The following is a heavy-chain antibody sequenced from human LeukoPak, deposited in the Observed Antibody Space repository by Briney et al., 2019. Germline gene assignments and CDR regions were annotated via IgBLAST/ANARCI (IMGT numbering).Heavy chain of an antibody. Sequence: SETLSLTCAVYGGSFGGYYWSWIRQPPGKGLEWIGEINHSESTNYNPSLKSRVTMSVDTSKNQFSLKLSSVTAADTAVYYCAREVARRWFDPWGQGTLVTVSS. CDR3: AREVARRWFDP. J-gene: IGHJ5*02. CDR1: GGSFGGYY. CDR2: INHSEST. V-gene: IGHV4-34*01.